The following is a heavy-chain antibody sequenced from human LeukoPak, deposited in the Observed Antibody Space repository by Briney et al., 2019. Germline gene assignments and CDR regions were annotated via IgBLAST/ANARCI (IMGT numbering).Heavy chain of an antibody. Sequence: PSETLSLTCAVYGGSLSGYYWSWFRQPPGKGLGWIGEINHSGSTNYNPSLKSRVTISVDTSKNQFSLKLSSVTAADTAVYYCARPPLRGFSYYYMDDWGKGTMVTVSS. CDR1: GGSLSGYY. J-gene: IGHJ6*03. V-gene: IGHV4-34*01. CDR2: INHSGST. D-gene: IGHD3-22*01. CDR3: ARPPLRGFSYYYMDD.